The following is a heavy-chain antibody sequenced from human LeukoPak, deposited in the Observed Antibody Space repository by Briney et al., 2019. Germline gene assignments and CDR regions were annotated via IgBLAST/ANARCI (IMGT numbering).Heavy chain of an antibody. CDR3: ASSEFLSSGFDY. V-gene: IGHV1-2*02. J-gene: IGHJ4*02. CDR1: GYTFTGYY. CDR2: INPNSGGT. D-gene: IGHD3-3*01. Sequence: ASVKVSCKASGYTFTGYYMHWVRQAPGQGLEWMGWINPNSGGTNYAQKFQGRVTMTRDTSISTAYMELSSLTSDDTAVYYCASSEFLSSGFDYWGQGALVTVSS.